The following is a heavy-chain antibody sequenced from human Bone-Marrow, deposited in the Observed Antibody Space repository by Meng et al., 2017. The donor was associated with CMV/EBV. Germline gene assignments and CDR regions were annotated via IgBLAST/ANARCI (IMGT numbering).Heavy chain of an antibody. CDR2: INHSGST. Sequence: GSLRLSCAVYGGSFSGYYWSWIRQPPGKGLEWIGEINHSGSTNYNPSLKSRVTISVDTSKNQFSLKLSSVTAADTAVYYCVRGVRHYYDFLYCYYGMDVWGQGTTVTVSS. V-gene: IGHV4-34*01. CDR3: VRGVRHYYDFLYCYYGMDV. J-gene: IGHJ6*02. D-gene: IGHD3-3*01. CDR1: GGSFSGYY.